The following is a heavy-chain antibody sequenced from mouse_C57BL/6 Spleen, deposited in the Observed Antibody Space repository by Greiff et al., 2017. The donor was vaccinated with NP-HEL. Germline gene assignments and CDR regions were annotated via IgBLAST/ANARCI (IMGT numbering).Heavy chain of an antibody. J-gene: IGHJ4*01. D-gene: IGHD2-10*01. CDR1: GYTFTSYW. CDR3: ARTYYEEEDAMDY. CDR2: INPSSGYT. Sequence: QVQLQQSGAELAKPGASVKLSCTASGYTFTSYWMHWVKQRPGQGLEWIGYINPSSGYTKYNQKFKDKATLTADKSSSTAYMQLSSLTYDDSAVYYCARTYYEEEDAMDYWGQGTSVTVSS. V-gene: IGHV1-7*01.